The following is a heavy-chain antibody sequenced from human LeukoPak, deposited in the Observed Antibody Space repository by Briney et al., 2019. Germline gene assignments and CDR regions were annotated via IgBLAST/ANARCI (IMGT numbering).Heavy chain of an antibody. Sequence: PGGSLRLSCAASGFTFSSYAMSWVRQAPGKGLEWVSAISGSGGSTYYADSVKGRFTISRDNSKNTLYLQMNSLRAEDTAVYYCAKEGGIQLWFYQGGAFDIWGQGTMVTVSS. J-gene: IGHJ3*02. D-gene: IGHD5-18*01. CDR1: GFTFSSYA. CDR2: ISGSGGST. V-gene: IGHV3-23*01. CDR3: AKEGGIQLWFYQGGAFDI.